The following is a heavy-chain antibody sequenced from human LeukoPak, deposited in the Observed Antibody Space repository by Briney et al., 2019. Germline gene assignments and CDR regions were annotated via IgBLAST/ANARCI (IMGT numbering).Heavy chain of an antibody. CDR2: IYYSGST. CDR3: AREGGSSSKFDY. J-gene: IGHJ4*02. V-gene: IGHV4-31*03. CDR1: GGSISSGGYY. Sequence: SKTLSLSCTVSGGSISSGGYYWSWIRQHPGKGLEWIGYIYYSGSTYYNPSLKSRVTISVDTSKNQFSLKLSSVTAADTAVYYCAREGGSSSKFDYWGQGTLVTVSS. D-gene: IGHD6-6*01.